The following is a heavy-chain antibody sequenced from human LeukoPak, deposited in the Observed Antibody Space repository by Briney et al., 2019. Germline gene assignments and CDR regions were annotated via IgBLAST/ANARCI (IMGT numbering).Heavy chain of an antibody. J-gene: IGHJ4*02. D-gene: IGHD3-22*01. CDR3: ALHTYYYDSSGYYFDY. Sequence: PGGSLRLSCAASGFTFSSYAMSWVRQAPGKGLEWVSAISGSGGGTYYADSVKGRFTISRDNSKNTLYLQMNSLRAEDTAVYYCALHTYYYDSSGYYFDYWGQGTLVTVSS. CDR1: GFTFSSYA. V-gene: IGHV3-23*01. CDR2: ISGSGGGT.